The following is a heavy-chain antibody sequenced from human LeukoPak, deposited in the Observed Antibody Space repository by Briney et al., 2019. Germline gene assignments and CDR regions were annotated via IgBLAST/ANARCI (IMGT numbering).Heavy chain of an antibody. Sequence: GGSLRLSCAASGFTFSDYYMSWIRQPPGKGLEWISYISASSSYTNYADSVKGRFTISRDNSKNTLYLQMNSLRAEDTAVYYCARSISSIAARRASDYWGQGTLVTVSS. CDR3: ARSISSIAARRASDY. J-gene: IGHJ4*02. CDR2: ISASSSYT. CDR1: GFTFSDYY. D-gene: IGHD6-6*01. V-gene: IGHV3-11*03.